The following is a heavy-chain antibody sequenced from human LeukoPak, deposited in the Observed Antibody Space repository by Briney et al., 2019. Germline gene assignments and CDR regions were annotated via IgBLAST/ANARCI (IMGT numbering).Heavy chain of an antibody. J-gene: IGHJ4*02. CDR2: ISYRGST. CDR3: ARGRGLGVITPYSDS. Sequence: PSETLSLTCTVSGGSTSSDHWSWIRQPPDKGLEWIGCISYRGSTNYNPSLKSRVTISVDTSKKYFSLKLTSVTAADTGVYYCARGRGLGVITPYSDSWGQGTLVTVSS. CDR1: GGSTSSDH. D-gene: IGHD3-16*02. V-gene: IGHV4-59*08.